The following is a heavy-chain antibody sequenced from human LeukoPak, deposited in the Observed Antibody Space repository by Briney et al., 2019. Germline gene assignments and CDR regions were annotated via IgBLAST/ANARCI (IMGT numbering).Heavy chain of an antibody. D-gene: IGHD3-22*01. J-gene: IGHJ3*02. CDR1: GYSFTSYW. CDR3: ARRSDSSGYVDAFDI. V-gene: IGHV5-51*01. Sequence: GESLKIPCKGSGYSFTSYWIGWVRQMPGKGLEWMGIIYPGDSDTRYSPSFQGQVTISADKSISTAYLQWSSLKASDTAMYYCARRSDSSGYVDAFDIWGQGTMVTVSS. CDR2: IYPGDSDT.